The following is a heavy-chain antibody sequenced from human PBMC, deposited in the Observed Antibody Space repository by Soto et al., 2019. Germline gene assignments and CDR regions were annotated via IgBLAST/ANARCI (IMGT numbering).Heavy chain of an antibody. Sequence: QVQLVESGGGVVQPGRSLRLSCAASGFTFSSYGMHWVRQAPGKGLEWVAVISYDGSNKYYADSVKGRFTISRDNSKNTLYLQMNSLRAEDTAVYYCAKDVVXXXXDYGPLQAAYYFDYWGQGTLVTVSS. V-gene: IGHV3-30*18. CDR3: AKDVVXXXXDYGPLQAAYYFDY. CDR1: GFTFSSYG. CDR2: ISYDGSNK. D-gene: IGHD4-17*01. J-gene: IGHJ4*02.